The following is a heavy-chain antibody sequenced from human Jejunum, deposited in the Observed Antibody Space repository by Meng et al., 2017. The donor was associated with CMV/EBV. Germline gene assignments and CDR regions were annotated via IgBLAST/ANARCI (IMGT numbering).Heavy chain of an antibody. V-gene: IGHV3-7*01. CDR3: ASTGPLYGLYFCY. CDR1: GSSFSNSW. J-gene: IGHJ4*02. Sequence: SGSSFSNSWMIWVRRAPGKGLEWVAKTNEDGSDKYYVDSVKCRFTIFRDNAKNSVYLQMNSLRAEDTAVYYCASTGPLYGLYFCYWGQGTLVTVSS. CDR2: TNEDGSDK. D-gene: IGHD2-8*01.